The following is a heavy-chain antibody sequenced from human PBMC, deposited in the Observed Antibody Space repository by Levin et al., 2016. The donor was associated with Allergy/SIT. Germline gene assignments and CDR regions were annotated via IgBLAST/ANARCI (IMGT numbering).Heavy chain of an antibody. D-gene: IGHD3-9*01. J-gene: IGHJ6*02. Sequence: GESLKISCAASGFTFSSYDMHWVRQATGKGLEWVSAIGTAGDTYYPGSVKGRFTISRENAKNSLYLQMNSLRAGDTAVYYCARVFPTYYDILTGPPPHYYYYGMDVWGQGTTVTVSS. CDR2: IGTAGDT. CDR1: GFTFSSYD. CDR3: ARVFPTYYDILTGPPPHYYYYGMDV. V-gene: IGHV3-13*04.